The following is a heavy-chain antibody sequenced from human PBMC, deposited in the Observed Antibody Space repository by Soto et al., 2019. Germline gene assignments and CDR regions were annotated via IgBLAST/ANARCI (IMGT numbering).Heavy chain of an antibody. CDR3: AKDQYGMDV. CDR1: GGSISSYY. J-gene: IGHJ6*02. CDR2: IYYSGST. Sequence: QVQLQESGPGLVKPSETLSLTCTVSGGSISSYYWSWIRQPPGKGLEWIGYIYYSGSTNYNPSLRSRVTISVDTSKNQYSLKLSSVTAADTAVYYCAKDQYGMDVWGQGTPVTVSS. V-gene: IGHV4-59*01.